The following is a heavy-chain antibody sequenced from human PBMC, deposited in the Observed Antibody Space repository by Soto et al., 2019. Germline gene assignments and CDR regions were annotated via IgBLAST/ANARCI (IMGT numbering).Heavy chain of an antibody. Sequence: ASVKVSCKASGYTFTSYGISWVRQAPGQGLEWMGWISAYNGNTNYAQKLQGRVTMTTDTSTSTAYMELRSLRSDDTAVYYCACAVIGGFGAVTLRHYYGMDVWGQGTTVTVSS. V-gene: IGHV1-18*04. CDR2: ISAYNGNT. CDR3: ACAVIGGFGAVTLRHYYGMDV. J-gene: IGHJ6*02. D-gene: IGHD3-3*01. CDR1: GYTFTSYG.